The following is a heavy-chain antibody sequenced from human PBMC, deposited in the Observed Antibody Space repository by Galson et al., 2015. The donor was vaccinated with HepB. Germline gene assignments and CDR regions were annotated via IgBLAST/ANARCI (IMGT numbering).Heavy chain of an antibody. J-gene: IGHJ4*02. D-gene: IGHD3-22*01. CDR3: ARLDYYDSSGYYYTPPRYFDY. Sequence: LSLTCTVSGGSIRSYYWSWIRQPAGKGLEWIGRIYTSGSTNYNPSLKSRVTISVDTSKNQFSLKLSSVTAADTAVYYCARLDYYDSSGYYYTPPRYFDYWGQGTLVTVSS. V-gene: IGHV4-4*07. CDR1: GGSIRSYY. CDR2: IYTSGST.